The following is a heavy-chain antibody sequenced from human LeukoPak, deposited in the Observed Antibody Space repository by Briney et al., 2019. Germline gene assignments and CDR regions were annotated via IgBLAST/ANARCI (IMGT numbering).Heavy chain of an antibody. J-gene: IGHJ4*02. CDR3: ATSNDAKIAPFDH. V-gene: IGHV4-4*09. Sequence: SETLSLTCTVSGVSMSAYQWSWVRQSPEKGLEWIGCINTKGETSYNPSLKSRVTTSVDTSKSQFSLRLTSVTAAGTAVYYCATSNDAKIAPFDHWGQGAPVTVSP. D-gene: IGHD2-21*01. CDR2: INTKGET. CDR1: GVSMSAYQ.